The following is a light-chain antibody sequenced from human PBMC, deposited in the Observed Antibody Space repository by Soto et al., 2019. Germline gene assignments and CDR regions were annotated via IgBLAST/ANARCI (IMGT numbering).Light chain of an antibody. CDR3: SSYTRTTTLGV. J-gene: IGLJ1*01. Sequence: QSALTQPASVSGSPGQSITISCTGTSSDVGASNYVSWYQQHPGKAPKLMIYEVKNRPSGVSNRFSGSKSGNTASLTISGLQVEDEATYYCSSYTRTTTLGVFGTGTKLTVL. V-gene: IGLV2-14*01. CDR2: EVK. CDR1: SSDVGASNY.